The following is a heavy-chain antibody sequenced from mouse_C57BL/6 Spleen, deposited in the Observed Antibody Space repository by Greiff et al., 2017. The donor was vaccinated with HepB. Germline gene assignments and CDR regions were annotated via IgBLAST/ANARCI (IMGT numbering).Heavy chain of an antibody. Sequence: VQLQQSGPGLVQPSQSLSITCTVSGFSLTSYGVHWVRQSPGKGLEWLGVIWSGGSTDYNAAFISRLSIIKDNSKSQVFFKMNSQQADDTAIYYCARWDYGYYEGFAYWGQGTLVTVSA. V-gene: IGHV2-2*01. CDR2: IWSGGST. J-gene: IGHJ3*01. CDR1: GFSLTSYG. D-gene: IGHD2-1*01. CDR3: ARWDYGYYEGFAY.